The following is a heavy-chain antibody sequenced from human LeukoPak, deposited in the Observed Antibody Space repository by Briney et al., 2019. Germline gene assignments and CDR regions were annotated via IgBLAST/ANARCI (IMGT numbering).Heavy chain of an antibody. CDR1: GFTFSSYS. CDR3: ARDPYDFWSGYYTDY. J-gene: IGHJ4*02. CDR2: ISSSSSTI. Sequence: PGGSLRLSCAASGFTFSSYSMNWVRQAPGKGLEWVSYISSSSSTIYYADSVKGRFTISRDNAKNSLYLQMNSLGAEDTAVYYCARDPYDFWSGYYTDYWGQGTLVTVSS. D-gene: IGHD3-3*01. V-gene: IGHV3-48*01.